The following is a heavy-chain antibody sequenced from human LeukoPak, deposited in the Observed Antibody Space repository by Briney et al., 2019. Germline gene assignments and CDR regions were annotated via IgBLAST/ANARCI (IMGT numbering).Heavy chain of an antibody. J-gene: IGHJ6*03. CDR2: INPSGGRT. CDR3: ARALNDILVVPAASDYMDV. CDR1: GYTFTIYY. D-gene: IGHD2-2*01. V-gene: IGHV1-46*01. Sequence: ASVRVSCRASGYTFTIYYMHWVRQAPGQGGEGVGVINPSGGRTSYAQKFQGRVTITRDMATSKVYMELSSLRSEDTAVYYCARALNDILVVPAASDYMDVWGKGTTVTVSS.